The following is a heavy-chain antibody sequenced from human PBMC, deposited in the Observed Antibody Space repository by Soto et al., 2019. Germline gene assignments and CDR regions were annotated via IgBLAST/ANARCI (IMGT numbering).Heavy chain of an antibody. V-gene: IGHV2-5*02. CDR2: IYWDDDK. CDR1: GFSLTTSGVG. CDR3: AHTGNDYYGMDV. Sequence: QITLKESGPTLVKPTQTLTLTCTFSGFSLTTSGVGVGWIRQPPGKALEWLALIYWDDDKRYSPSLKSRLTITKDTSKNQVVLTMTNMYPVDTATYYCAHTGNDYYGMDVWGQGTTVTVSS. D-gene: IGHD4-4*01. J-gene: IGHJ6*02.